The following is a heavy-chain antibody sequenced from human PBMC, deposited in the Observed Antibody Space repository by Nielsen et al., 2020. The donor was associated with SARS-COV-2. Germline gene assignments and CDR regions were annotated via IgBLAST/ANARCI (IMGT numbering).Heavy chain of an antibody. J-gene: IGHJ6*02. D-gene: IGHD2-8*01. CDR1: GYTFTSNY. CDR3: ARDLNQYDFGMDV. V-gene: IGHV1-46*01. CDR2: INPSGGSP. Sequence: ASVKVSCKASGYTFTSNYIHWVRHAPGQGIEWMGFINPSGGSPSYAQKIQGRVTMTRDSSTSTVYMELSSLKSEDTAVYYCARDLNQYDFGMDVWGQGTTVSVSS.